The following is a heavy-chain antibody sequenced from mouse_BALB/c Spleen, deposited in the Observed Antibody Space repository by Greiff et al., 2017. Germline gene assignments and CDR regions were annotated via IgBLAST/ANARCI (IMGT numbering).Heavy chain of an antibody. D-gene: IGHD2-5*01. J-gene: IGHJ3*01. Sequence: VQLVESGPGLVAPSQSLSITCTVSGFSLTSYGVHRVRQPLGKGLEWLGVTWDGGCTNYNSALMSRLSISKDNSKSQVFLKMNSLRTNDTAMYYCAKEAYSNYVFAYWGQETLVTVSA. V-gene: IGHV2-9*02. CDR3: AKEAYSNYVFAY. CDR1: GFSLTSYG. CDR2: TWDGGCT.